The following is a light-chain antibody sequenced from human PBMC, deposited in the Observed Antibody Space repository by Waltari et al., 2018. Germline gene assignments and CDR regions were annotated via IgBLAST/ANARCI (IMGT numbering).Light chain of an antibody. V-gene: IGKV1-33*01. Sequence: DIQMTQSPSSLSASVGDRVTITCQASQEISNYLNWYQQKPGKSPKLLIYDASNVETGVPARFSGSGSGTDFTITISSLQPEDIATYYCQQYDNLPYTFGQGTKLEIK. J-gene: IGKJ2*01. CDR2: DAS. CDR3: QQYDNLPYT. CDR1: QEISNY.